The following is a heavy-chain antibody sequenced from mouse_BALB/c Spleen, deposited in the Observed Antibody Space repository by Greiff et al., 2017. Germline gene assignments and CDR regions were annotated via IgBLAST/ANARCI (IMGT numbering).Heavy chain of an antibody. CDR2: ISSGGSYT. CDR3: ARHRGSSYSAWFAY. Sequence: EVKLVESGGDLVKPGGSLKLSCAASGFTFSSYGMSWVRQTPDKRLEWVATISSGGSYTYYPDSVKGRFTISRDNAKNTLYLQMSSLKSEDTAMYYCARHRGSSYSAWFAYWGQGTLVTVSA. J-gene: IGHJ3*01. CDR1: GFTFSSYG. V-gene: IGHV5-6*01. D-gene: IGHD1-1*01.